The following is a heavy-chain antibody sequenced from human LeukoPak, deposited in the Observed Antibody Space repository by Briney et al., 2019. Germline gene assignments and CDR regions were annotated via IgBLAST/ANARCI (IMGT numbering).Heavy chain of an antibody. Sequence: GGSLRLSCAASVFTFSDYYMSWIRPAPGRGLDGVSNISSSGSTIYYADSVKRRITISRDNAKNSLYQQMNSLRAENTAVYYCAKDVYYDSSGDPDVWGQGTMVTVSS. CDR2: ISSSGSTI. V-gene: IGHV3-11*01. J-gene: IGHJ4*02. CDR1: VFTFSDYY. D-gene: IGHD3-22*01. CDR3: AKDVYYDSSGDPDV.